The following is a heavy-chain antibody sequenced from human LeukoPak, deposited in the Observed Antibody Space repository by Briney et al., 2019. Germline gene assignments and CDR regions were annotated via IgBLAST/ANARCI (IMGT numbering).Heavy chain of an antibody. Sequence: SETLSLTCTVSGGSISSGGYYWSWLRQHPGKGLEWIGYIYYSGSTYYNPSLKSRVTISVDTSKNQFSLKLSSVTAADTAVYYCARSSYGGNKAFDIWGQGTMVTVSS. CDR3: ARSSYGGNKAFDI. CDR2: IYYSGST. J-gene: IGHJ3*02. CDR1: GGSISSGGYY. V-gene: IGHV4-31*03. D-gene: IGHD4-23*01.